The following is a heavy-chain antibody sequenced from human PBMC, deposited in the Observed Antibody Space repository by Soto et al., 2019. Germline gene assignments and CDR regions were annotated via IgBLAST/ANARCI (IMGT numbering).Heavy chain of an antibody. J-gene: IGHJ6*02. V-gene: IGHV4-39*01. CDR3: ASLGRAARRRGNYYYYGMDV. CDR2: IYYSGST. CDR1: GGSISSSSYY. Sequence: SETLSLTCTVSGGSISSSSYYWGWIRQPPGKGLEWIGSIYYSGSTYYNPSLKIRVTISVDTSKNQFSLKLSSVTAADTAVYYCASLGRAARRRGNYYYYGMDVWGQGTTVTVSS. D-gene: IGHD6-6*01.